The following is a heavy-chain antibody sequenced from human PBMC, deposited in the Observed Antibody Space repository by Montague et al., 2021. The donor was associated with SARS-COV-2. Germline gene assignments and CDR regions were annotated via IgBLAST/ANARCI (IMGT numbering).Heavy chain of an antibody. D-gene: IGHD2-21*02. J-gene: IGHJ4*02. Sequence: SETLSLTCSVSGASISSANDYWAWLRQPPGKGLELIGSIHYIGNTYYNPSLESRVTISVDTSENQFSLKLRSVIAADTAVHYCARLLPDGTVVATDIPFDSWGQGTLVTVSS. V-gene: IGHV4-39*01. CDR2: IHYIGNT. CDR1: GASISSANDY. CDR3: ARLLPDGTVVATDIPFDS.